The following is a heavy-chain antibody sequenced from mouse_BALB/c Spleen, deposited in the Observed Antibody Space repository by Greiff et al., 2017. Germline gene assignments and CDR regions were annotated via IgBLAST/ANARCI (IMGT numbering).Heavy chain of an antibody. CDR1: GYSITSGYY. V-gene: IGHV3-6*02. Sequence: ESGPGLVKPSQSLSLTCSVTGYSITSGYYWNWIRQFPGNKLEWMGYISYDGSNNYNPSLKNRISITRDTSKNQFFLKLNSVTTEDTATYYCAREYGNYVGFAYWGQGTLVTVSA. CDR2: ISYDGSN. D-gene: IGHD2-10*02. J-gene: IGHJ3*01. CDR3: AREYGNYVGFAY.